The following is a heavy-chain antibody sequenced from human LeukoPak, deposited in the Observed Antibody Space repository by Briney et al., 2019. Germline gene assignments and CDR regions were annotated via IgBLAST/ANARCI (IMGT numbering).Heavy chain of an antibody. V-gene: IGHV4-59*01. J-gene: IGHJ3*02. CDR3: ARVAIFGVVISAFDI. CDR1: GGSISSYY. D-gene: IGHD3-3*01. CDR2: IYYGGST. Sequence: PSETLSLTCTVSGGSISSYYWSWIRQPPGKGLEWIGYIYYGGSTNYNPSLKSRVTISVDTSKNQFSLKLSSVTAADTAVYYCARVAIFGVVISAFDIWGQGTMVTVSS.